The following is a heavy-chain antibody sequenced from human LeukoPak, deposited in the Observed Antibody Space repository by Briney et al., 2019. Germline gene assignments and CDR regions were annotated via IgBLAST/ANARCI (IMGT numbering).Heavy chain of an antibody. V-gene: IGHV3-21*01. CDR1: GFTFSNYR. Sequence: GGSLRLSCAASGFTFSNYRMKWVRQAPGKGLEWVSSISPSSTYTYYADSVKGRFTISRDNAKNSLYLRMDSLRAEDTAVYYCARDPSNSPGWWGQGTLVTVSS. CDR3: ARDPSNSPGW. D-gene: IGHD2/OR15-2a*01. CDR2: ISPSSTYT. J-gene: IGHJ4*02.